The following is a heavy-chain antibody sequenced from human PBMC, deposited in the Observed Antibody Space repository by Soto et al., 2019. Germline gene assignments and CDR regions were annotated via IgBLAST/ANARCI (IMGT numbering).Heavy chain of an antibody. Sequence: GASVKVSCKASGYTFTSYGISWVRQAPGQGLEWMRIIYPGGSDVRYSPSFQGQVTITADKSISTAYLQWSSLKASDSAMYYCARQFHLGIGAPGRFPFDIWGQGTMVTVSS. V-gene: IGHV5-51*01. J-gene: IGHJ3*02. CDR3: ARQFHLGIGAPGRFPFDI. CDR2: IYPGGSDV. D-gene: IGHD6-13*01. CDR1: GYTFTSYG.